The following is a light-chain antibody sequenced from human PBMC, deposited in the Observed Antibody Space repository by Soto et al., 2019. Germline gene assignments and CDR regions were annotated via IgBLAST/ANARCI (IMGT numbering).Light chain of an antibody. CDR3: QQYGTLPTT. Sequence: EVVWTQSPGTLSLSPGERATLSCRASQSVSGTYVAWYQQTPGQAPRLLIYGASSRATGIPDRFSGSGSGTDFTLTISRLEPEDFPVYYCQQYGTLPTTFGPGTKVDIK. CDR2: GAS. J-gene: IGKJ3*01. V-gene: IGKV3-20*01. CDR1: QSVSGTY.